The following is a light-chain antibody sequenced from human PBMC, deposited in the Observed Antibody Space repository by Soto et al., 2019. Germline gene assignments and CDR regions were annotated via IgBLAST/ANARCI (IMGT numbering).Light chain of an antibody. CDR2: GAS. CDR3: QQRSNWPYT. J-gene: IGKJ2*01. Sequence: ETVLTQSPGTLSLSPGERATLSCRASQSVSSNYLAWYQHIPGQAPRLLIYGASTRATGIPDRFSGSGSGTDFTLTISRLEPEDFAVYYCQQRSNWPYTFGQGTKLEIK. CDR1: QSVSSNY. V-gene: IGKV3D-20*02.